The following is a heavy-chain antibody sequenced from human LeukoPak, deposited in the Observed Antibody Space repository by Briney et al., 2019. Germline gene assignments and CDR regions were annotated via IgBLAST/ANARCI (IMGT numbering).Heavy chain of an antibody. CDR3: TTDPAYGASP. CDR1: GFSFTNAS. V-gene: IGHV3-15*01. D-gene: IGHD4/OR15-4a*01. J-gene: IGHJ5*02. CDR2: IKSKADGGTT. Sequence: GGSLRLSCAASGFSFTNASMNWVRQAPGKGLEWVGRIKSKADGGTTDYAAPVKGRVTISRDDSRNTLYLYMTSLKTEDTGVYYCTTDPAYGASPWRQGTLVTVSS.